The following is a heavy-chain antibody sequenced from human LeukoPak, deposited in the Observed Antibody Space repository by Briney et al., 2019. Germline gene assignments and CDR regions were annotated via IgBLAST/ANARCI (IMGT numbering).Heavy chain of an antibody. Sequence: GGSLRLSCAASGFTFGDYYMSWIRQAPGKGLEWVSSFTSMSRTIYYADSVKGRFTISRDDAKESLYLQMNSLRAEDTAIYYCARQSSGIAATDKIDYWGQGVLVTVSS. CDR2: FTSMSRTI. J-gene: IGHJ4*02. CDR3: ARQSSGIAATDKIDY. D-gene: IGHD6-13*01. CDR1: GFTFGDYY. V-gene: IGHV3-11*04.